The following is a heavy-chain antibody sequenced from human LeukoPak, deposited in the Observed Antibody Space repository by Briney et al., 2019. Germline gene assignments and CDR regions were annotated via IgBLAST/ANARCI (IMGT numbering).Heavy chain of an antibody. V-gene: IGHV1-2*06. J-gene: IGHJ3*02. Sequence: ASVKVSCKASGYTFTSYYMHWVRQAPGQGLEWMGRINPNSGGTNYAQKFQGRVTMTRDTSISTAYMELSRLRSDDTAVYYCAREKCSSTSCYTGHDAFDIWGQGTMVTVSS. CDR2: INPNSGGT. CDR3: AREKCSSTSCYTGHDAFDI. CDR1: GYTFTSYY. D-gene: IGHD2-2*02.